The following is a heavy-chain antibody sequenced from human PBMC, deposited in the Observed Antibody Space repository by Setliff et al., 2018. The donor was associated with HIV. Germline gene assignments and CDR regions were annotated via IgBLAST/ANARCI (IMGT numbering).Heavy chain of an antibody. CDR3: ARESPDGFDY. Sequence: SETLSLTCTVSGGSISSRSYYWSWLRQPAGKGLEWIGRIYSTGNTDYNPSLKSRVPISEETSKNQLSLKVNPVTAADTAMYFCARESPDGFDYWGQGTLVTVSS. V-gene: IGHV4-61*02. CDR2: IYSTGNT. D-gene: IGHD2-8*01. CDR1: GGSISSRSYY. J-gene: IGHJ4*02.